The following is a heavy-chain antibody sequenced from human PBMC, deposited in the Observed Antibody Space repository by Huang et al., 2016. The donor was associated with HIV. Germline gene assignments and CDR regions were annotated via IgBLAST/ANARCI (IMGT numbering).Heavy chain of an antibody. CDR3: VRDQGRLAVGGIDNWFDP. CDR2: VYDSGTT. CDR1: GDSVSSHY. J-gene: IGHJ5*02. V-gene: IGHV4-59*02. Sequence: QVRLQESGTGLVKPSETLSLSCTVSGDSVSSHYWGWIRHPPGKGIEWIGTVYDSGTTKYNPRLKSRITISVDTSKNGFSLNITSVSAADTARYFCVRDQGRLAVGGIDNWFDPWGQGALVTVSS. D-gene: IGHD6-19*01.